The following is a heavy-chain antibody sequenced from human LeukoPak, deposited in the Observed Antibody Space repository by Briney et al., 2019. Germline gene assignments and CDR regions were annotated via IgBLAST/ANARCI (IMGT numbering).Heavy chain of an antibody. CDR3: ARATTVTTRFDP. D-gene: IGHD4-17*01. J-gene: IGHJ5*02. CDR1: GDSITTYY. Sequence: PSETLSLTCTVSGDSITTYYWNWIRQPPGKGLEWIGYIYYSGTTNYNPSLKSRLTISLDTSKNQFSLKLCSMTAADTAVYYCARATTVTTRFDPWGQGTLVIVSS. CDR2: IYYSGTT. V-gene: IGHV4-59*12.